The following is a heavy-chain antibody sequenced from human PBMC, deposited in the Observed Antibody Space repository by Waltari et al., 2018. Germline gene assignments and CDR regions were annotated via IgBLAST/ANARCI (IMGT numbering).Heavy chain of an antibody. CDR1: GFTFSTYW. CDR3: ARDPHVTYYYGMDV. J-gene: IGHJ6*02. D-gene: IGHD2-21*02. Sequence: EVQLVESGGGLVQPGGSLRLSCAASGFTFSTYWMTWVRQDPGKGLEWVANIKEDGSEKYYVGSEKGRFTISRDNAKNSLYLQMNSLRAEDTAIYYCARDPHVTYYYGMDVWGQGTTVTVSS. CDR2: IKEDGSEK. V-gene: IGHV3-7*01.